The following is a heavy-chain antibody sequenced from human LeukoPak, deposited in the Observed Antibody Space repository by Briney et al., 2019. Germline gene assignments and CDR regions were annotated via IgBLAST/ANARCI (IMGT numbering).Heavy chain of an antibody. CDR3: AKSDGSGEQFDY. CDR1: GYTFTGYY. V-gene: IGHV1-2*04. J-gene: IGHJ4*02. Sequence: ASVKVSCKASGYTFTGYYMHWVRQAPGQGLEWMGWINPDSGGTNYAQKFQGWVTMTRDTSISTAYMELSRLRSDDTAVYYCAKSDGSGEQFDYWGQGTLVTVSS. D-gene: IGHD3-10*01. CDR2: INPDSGGT.